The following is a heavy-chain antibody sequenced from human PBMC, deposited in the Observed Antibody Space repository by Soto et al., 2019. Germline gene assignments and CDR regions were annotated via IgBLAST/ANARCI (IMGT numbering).Heavy chain of an antibody. V-gene: IGHV3-21*06. CDR3: ARESEDLTSNFDY. CDR2: ISSTTNYI. J-gene: IGHJ4*02. Sequence: PGGSLRLSCAASGFTFTRYSMNWVRQAPGKGLEWVSSISSTTNYIYYGDSMKGRFTISRDNAKNSPHLEMNSLRAEDTAVYYCARESEDLTSNFDYWGQGTLVTVSS. CDR1: GFTFTRYS.